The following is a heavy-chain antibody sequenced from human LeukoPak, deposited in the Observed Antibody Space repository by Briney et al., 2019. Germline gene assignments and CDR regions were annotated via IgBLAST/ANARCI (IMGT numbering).Heavy chain of an antibody. D-gene: IGHD3-22*01. Sequence: GGSLRLSCAASGFTFDDYAMHWVRQAPGKGLEWVSGISWNSGSIGYADSVKGRFTISRDNAKNSLYLQMNSLRAEDTALYYCAKSDDSSGYRSCFDPWGQGTLVTVSS. CDR3: AKSDDSSGYRSCFDP. V-gene: IGHV3-9*01. CDR2: ISWNSGSI. J-gene: IGHJ5*02. CDR1: GFTFDDYA.